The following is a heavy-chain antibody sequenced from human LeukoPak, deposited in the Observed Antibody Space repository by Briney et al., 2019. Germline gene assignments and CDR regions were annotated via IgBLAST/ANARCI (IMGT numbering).Heavy chain of an antibody. CDR1: GFTFSSYA. Sequence: QPVGSLRLSCAASGFTFSSYAMSWVRQAPGKGLEWVSAISGSGGSTHYADSVKGRFTISRDNSKNTLYLQMNSLRADDTAVYYCAKGRAKATVPAGDHWGQGTLATVSS. CDR2: ISGSGGST. V-gene: IGHV3-23*01. D-gene: IGHD4-17*01. CDR3: AKGRAKATVPAGDH. J-gene: IGHJ4*02.